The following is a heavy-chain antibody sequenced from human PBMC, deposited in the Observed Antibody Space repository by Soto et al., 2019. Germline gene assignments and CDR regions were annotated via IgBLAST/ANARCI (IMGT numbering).Heavy chain of an antibody. V-gene: IGHV3-23*01. Sequence: EVHLLESGGGLVRHGGSLRLSCAASGFTFYNYAMNWVRQAPGKGLEWVSTISGGGDGTYYADSVKGRFTISRDNSRNTVFLQMNSLRAEDTAVYYCAKKGLGSLATYCTTGDCHYAFDVWGQGTLVTVSS. CDR2: ISGGGDGT. J-gene: IGHJ3*01. D-gene: IGHD2-8*01. CDR1: GFTFYNYA. CDR3: AKKGLGSLATYCTTGDCHYAFDV.